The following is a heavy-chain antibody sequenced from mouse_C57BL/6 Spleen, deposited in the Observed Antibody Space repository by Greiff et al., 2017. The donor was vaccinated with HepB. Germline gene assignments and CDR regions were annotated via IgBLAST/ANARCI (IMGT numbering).Heavy chain of an antibody. Sequence: EVMLVESGGGLVQPGGSLKLSCAASGFTFSDYYMYWVRQTPEKRLEWVAYISNGGGSTYYPDTVKGRFTLSRDNAKNTLYLQMSRLKSEDTAMYYCARAANWDPWFAYWGQGTLVTVSA. D-gene: IGHD4-1*01. CDR2: ISNGGGST. CDR1: GFTFSDYY. CDR3: ARAANWDPWFAY. J-gene: IGHJ3*01. V-gene: IGHV5-12*01.